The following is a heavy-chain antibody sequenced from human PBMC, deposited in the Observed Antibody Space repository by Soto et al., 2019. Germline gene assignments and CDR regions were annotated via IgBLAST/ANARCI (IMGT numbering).Heavy chain of an antibody. J-gene: IGHJ4*02. CDR2: ISGSGGST. Sequence: SLRLSCAASVFTFTSYAMSWFRQAPGKGLEWVSAISGSGGSTYYADSVKGRFTISRDNSKNTLYLQMNSLRAEDRAVYYCASSPGRGIAVASPDFDYWGQGTLVTVSS. V-gene: IGHV3-23*01. D-gene: IGHD6-19*01. CDR3: ASSPGRGIAVASPDFDY. CDR1: VFTFTSYA.